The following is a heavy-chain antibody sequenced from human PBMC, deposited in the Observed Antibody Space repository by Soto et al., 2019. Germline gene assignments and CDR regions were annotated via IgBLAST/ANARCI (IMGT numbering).Heavy chain of an antibody. CDR1: GGSISSYY. CDR3: ARLGDGYNWFDP. V-gene: IGHV4-59*08. CDR2: IYYSGST. D-gene: IGHD3-16*01. Sequence: QVQLQESGPGLVKPSETLSLTCTVSGGSISSYYWSWIRQPPGKGLEWIGYIYYSGSTNYNPSLKSRXXIXVXXSKNQFSLKLSSVTAADTAVYYCARLGDGYNWFDPWGQGTLVTVSS. J-gene: IGHJ5*02.